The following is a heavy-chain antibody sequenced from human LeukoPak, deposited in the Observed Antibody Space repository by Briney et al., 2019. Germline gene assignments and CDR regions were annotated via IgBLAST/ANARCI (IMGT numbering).Heavy chain of an antibody. CDR1: GFTFSIYS. Sequence: PGGSLRLSCAASGFTFSIYSRNWVRQAPGKGLEWVSSISSSSSYIYYVDSVKGRFTISRDNAKNSLYLQMNSLRAEDTAVYYCARDRYGGYAFDYWGQGTLVTVSS. V-gene: IGHV3-21*01. CDR2: ISSSSSYI. J-gene: IGHJ4*02. D-gene: IGHD5-12*01. CDR3: ARDRYGGYAFDY.